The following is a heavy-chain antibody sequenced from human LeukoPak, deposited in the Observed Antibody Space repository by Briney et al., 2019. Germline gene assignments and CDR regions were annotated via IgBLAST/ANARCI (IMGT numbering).Heavy chain of an antibody. V-gene: IGHV5-51*01. CDR1: GYSFTSYW. CDR2: IYPGDSDT. CDR3: ARPKGYCTATSCYISFDY. J-gene: IGHJ4*02. Sequence: GESLKISCKGSGYSFTSYWIGWVRQMPGKGLEWMGIIYPGDSDTRYNPSFQGQVTLSADTSINIAYLQWSSLRASDTAIYYCARPKGYCTATSCYISFDYWGQGTLVTVSS. D-gene: IGHD2-2*02.